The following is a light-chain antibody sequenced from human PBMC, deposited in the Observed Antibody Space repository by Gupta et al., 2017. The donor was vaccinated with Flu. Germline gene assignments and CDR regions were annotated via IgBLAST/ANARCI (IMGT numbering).Light chain of an antibody. CDR1: SSEGGGDKY. Sequence: TGTSSEGGGDKYVDWDQQNPGKAHKLMIYEVSKRPAGVANRFSGSKSGNTASLTISGRKEEEEDDYYCSSDTSSSTLVCGGGTKLTVL. V-gene: IGLV2-14*01. CDR2: EVS. CDR3: SSDTSSSTLV. J-gene: IGLJ2*01.